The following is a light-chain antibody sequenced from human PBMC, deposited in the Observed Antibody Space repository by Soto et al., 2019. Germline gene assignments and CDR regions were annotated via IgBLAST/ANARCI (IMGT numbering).Light chain of an antibody. CDR2: GAS. CDR1: QTVSSNY. Sequence: EIVLTQSPRTLSLYPGERATLSCRASQTVSSNYLAWYQQKPGQAPGLLIHGASSRATGIPDRFSGSGTGTDFTLTISRLEPEDFAVYYCHQYGTLPWTFGQGTKVDI. V-gene: IGKV3-20*01. J-gene: IGKJ1*01. CDR3: HQYGTLPWT.